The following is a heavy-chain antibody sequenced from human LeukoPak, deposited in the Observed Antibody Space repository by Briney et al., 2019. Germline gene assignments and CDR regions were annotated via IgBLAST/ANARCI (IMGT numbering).Heavy chain of an antibody. D-gene: IGHD3-22*01. CDR3: ARLSGYSSGHYYSDY. V-gene: IGHV4-30-2*02. J-gene: IGHJ4*02. CDR1: GGSISSGGYS. CDR2: IYHSGST. Sequence: PSQTLSLTCAVSGGSISSGGYSWSWIRQPPGKGLEWIGYIYHSGSTYYNPSLKSRVTISVDRSENQFSLKLSSVTAADTAVYYCARLSGYSSGHYYSDYWGQGTLVTVSS.